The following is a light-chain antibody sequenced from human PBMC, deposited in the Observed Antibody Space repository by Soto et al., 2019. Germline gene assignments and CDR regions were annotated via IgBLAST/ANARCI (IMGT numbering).Light chain of an antibody. J-gene: IGLJ2*01. Sequence: QSVLTQPPSASGTPGQRVAISCSGSYSNIGINPVNWYQQVPGTAPKLLLYRNNERPSGVPDRFSGSKSGTSASLAISGLQSEDEADYYCAAWDDSLNGPVFGGGTKVTVL. CDR2: RNN. V-gene: IGLV1-44*01. CDR3: AAWDDSLNGPV. CDR1: YSNIGINP.